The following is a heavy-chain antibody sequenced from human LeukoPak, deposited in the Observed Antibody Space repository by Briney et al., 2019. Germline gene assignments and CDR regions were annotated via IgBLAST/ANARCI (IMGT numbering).Heavy chain of an antibody. CDR2: INHIGST. CDR3: ARGPNYQSLYNSYYFMNV. CDR1: GVSFSGYY. Sequence: SETLSLTCAVYGVSFSGYYWTWVRQPPGKGLEWIGEINHIGSTNYNPSLKNRVTISLDTSKNRFSVSLTSVTAADTAVYFCARGPNYQSLYNSYYFMNVWGKGTPVTVPS. V-gene: IGHV4-34*01. D-gene: IGHD4/OR15-4a*01. J-gene: IGHJ6*03.